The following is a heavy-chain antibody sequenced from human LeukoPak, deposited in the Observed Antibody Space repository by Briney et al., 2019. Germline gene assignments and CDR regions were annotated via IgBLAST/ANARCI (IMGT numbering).Heavy chain of an antibody. CDR2: INHEGGGI. Sequence: GGSLRPSCAASGFTFSESWMTWFRQVPGKGLEWVAHINHEGGGIQYVDSVKGRFTISRDNAKGSVYLQMNSLRAEDTAIYHCATYINWVAGDVWGQGTTVIVSS. CDR3: ATYINWVAGDV. CDR1: GFTFSESW. V-gene: IGHV3-7*01. J-gene: IGHJ6*02. D-gene: IGHD1-1*01.